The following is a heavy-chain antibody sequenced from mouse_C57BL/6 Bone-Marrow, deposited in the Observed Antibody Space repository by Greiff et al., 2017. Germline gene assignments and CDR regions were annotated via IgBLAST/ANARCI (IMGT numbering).Heavy chain of an antibody. V-gene: IGHV1-50*01. CDR1: GYTFTSYW. D-gene: IGHD2-4*01. CDR3: ERWITRDDY. CDR2: IDPSDSYT. J-gene: IGHJ2*01. Sequence: QVQLQQPGAELVKPGASVKLSCKASGYTFTSYWMQWVKQRPGQGLEWIGEIDPSDSYTNYNQKFKGKATLTVDTSSSTAYMQLSSLTSEDAAVYYCERWITRDDYWGQGTTLTVSA.